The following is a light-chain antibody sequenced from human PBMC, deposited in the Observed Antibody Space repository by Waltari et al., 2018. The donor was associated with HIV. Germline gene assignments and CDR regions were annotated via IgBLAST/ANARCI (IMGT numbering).Light chain of an antibody. J-gene: IGKJ1*01. V-gene: IGKV3-15*01. CDR2: AAS. CDR3: QQYDDWPRT. CDR1: QSVSRN. Sequence: EVVMTPSPATLSVSPGERAALACRASQSVSRNLAWYQQKPGQPPRLLIYAASTRASGVPVRISGTGSGTEFTLTISSLQSEDFAVYYCQQYDDWPRTFGQGTRVEIK.